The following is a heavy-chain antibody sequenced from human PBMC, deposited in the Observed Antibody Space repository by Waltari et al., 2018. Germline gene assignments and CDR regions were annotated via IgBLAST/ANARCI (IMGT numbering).Heavy chain of an antibody. CDR3: ASLNNYYYMDV. J-gene: IGHJ6*03. V-gene: IGHV4-30-4*08. Sequence: QVQLQESGPGLVKPSQTLSLTCTVSGGSISSGDYYWSWIRQPPGKGLEWIGYIYYSGVTDYNPSLKSRVTISVDTSKNQFSLKRSSVTAADTAVYYCASLNNYYYMDVWGKGTTVTISS. CDR1: GGSISSGDYY. CDR2: IYYSGVT.